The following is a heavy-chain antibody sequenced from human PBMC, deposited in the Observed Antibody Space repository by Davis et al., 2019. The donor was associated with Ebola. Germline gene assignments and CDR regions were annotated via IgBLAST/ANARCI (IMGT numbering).Heavy chain of an antibody. V-gene: IGHV4-59*12. J-gene: IGHJ4*02. CDR3: ARDRYSSSWYLFFDY. CDR2: IYHSGST. Sequence: MPSETLSLTCTVSGGSISSYYWSWIRQPPGKGLEWIGEIYHSGSTNYNPSLKSRVTISVDKSKNQFSLKLSSVTAADTAVYYCARDRYSSSWYLFFDYWGQGTLVTVSS. CDR1: GGSISSYY. D-gene: IGHD6-13*01.